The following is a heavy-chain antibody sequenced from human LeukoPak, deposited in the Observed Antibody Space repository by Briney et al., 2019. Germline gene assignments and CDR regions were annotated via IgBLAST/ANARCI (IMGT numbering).Heavy chain of an antibody. CDR3: ARAGGRYSDYGY. D-gene: IGHD5-12*01. Sequence: SETLSLTCTVSGGSISSYYWSWIRQPPGKGLEWIGYIYYTGTTNYNPSLKSRVTISVDTSKNQFSLNLNSVTAADTAVYYCARAGGRYSDYGYWGQGTLVTVSS. CDR2: IYYTGTT. V-gene: IGHV4-59*01. CDR1: GGSISSYY. J-gene: IGHJ4*02.